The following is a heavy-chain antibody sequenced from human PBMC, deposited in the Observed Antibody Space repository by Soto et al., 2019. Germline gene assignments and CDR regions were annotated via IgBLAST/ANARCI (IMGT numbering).Heavy chain of an antibody. CDR2: ISSSGSTI. J-gene: IGHJ4*02. D-gene: IGHD3-16*01. Sequence: QVQLVESGGGLVKPGGSLRLSCAASGFTFSDYYMSWIRQAPGKGLEWVSYISSSGSTIYYADSVKGRFTISRDNAKNSLYLQMNGLRAEDTAVYYCARVGARGYEYIWGSPRGLDYWGQGTLVTVSS. V-gene: IGHV3-11*01. CDR1: GFTFSDYY. CDR3: ARVGARGYEYIWGSPRGLDY.